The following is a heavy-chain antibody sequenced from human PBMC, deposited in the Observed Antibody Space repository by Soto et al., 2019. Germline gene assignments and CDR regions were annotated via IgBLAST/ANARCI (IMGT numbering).Heavy chain of an antibody. CDR1: GGSVSSGRFY. J-gene: IGHJ5*02. CDR2: IYYGGST. CDR3: ARTYSNYDNWFDP. Sequence: QVQLQESGPGLVKPSETLSLTCTVSGGSVSSGRFYWTWIRQPPGRGLEWIGHIYYGGSTKYNPSLESRVTISVDTSNDQFSLKPSSVTAADTAVYYCARTYSNYDNWFDPWGQGTLVTVSS. D-gene: IGHD4-4*01. V-gene: IGHV4-61*01.